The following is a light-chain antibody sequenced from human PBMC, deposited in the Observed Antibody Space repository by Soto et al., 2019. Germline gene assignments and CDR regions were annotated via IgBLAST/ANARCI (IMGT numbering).Light chain of an antibody. J-gene: IGKJ1*01. CDR3: QQCATSPRT. CDR2: DAS. Sequence: EIVLTQSPGTLSLSPGERATLSCRASETVRNNYLAWYQQKPGQAPRLLVDDASSRAAGIPDRFSGSGSGTEFTLTISRLEPEDFAVYYCQQCATSPRTFGQGTKVEIK. V-gene: IGKV3-20*01. CDR1: ETVRNNY.